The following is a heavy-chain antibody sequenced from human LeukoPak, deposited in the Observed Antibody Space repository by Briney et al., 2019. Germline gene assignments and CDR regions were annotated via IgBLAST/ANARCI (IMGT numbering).Heavy chain of an antibody. V-gene: IGHV3-21*01. CDR1: GFTFSTYS. Sequence: GGSLRLSCAASGFTFSTYSMNWVRQAPGKGLEWVSSISGSSNYIYYADSLKGRFTISRDNAKNSLYLQMNSLRAEDTAVYYCARTVRGVIISGSDYWGQGTLVTVSS. CDR3: ARTVRGVIISGSDY. J-gene: IGHJ4*02. D-gene: IGHD3-10*01. CDR2: ISGSSNYI.